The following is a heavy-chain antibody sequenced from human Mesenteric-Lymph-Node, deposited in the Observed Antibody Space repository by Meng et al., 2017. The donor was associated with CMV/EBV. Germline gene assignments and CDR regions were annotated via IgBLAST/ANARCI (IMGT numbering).Heavy chain of an antibody. D-gene: IGHD2-2*01. V-gene: IGHV3-74*01. CDR2: ISTDGSST. Sequence: GGSLRLSCAASGFTFSNYWMHWVRQAPGKGLGWVSRISTDGSSTSYVDSVKGRFTISRDNAKNTLYLQMNSLKAEDTAVYYCARGGGGCSSTSCRYYYYGMDVWGQGTTVTVSS. J-gene: IGHJ6*02. CDR3: ARGGGGCSSTSCRYYYYGMDV. CDR1: GFTFSNYW.